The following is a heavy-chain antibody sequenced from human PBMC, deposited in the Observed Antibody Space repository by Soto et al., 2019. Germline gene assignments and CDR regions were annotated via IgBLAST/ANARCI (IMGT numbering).Heavy chain of an antibody. D-gene: IGHD2-21*01. CDR2: IWYDGGNK. Sequence: GVSLRLSCAASGFIFSSYGMHWVRQAPGKGLEWVAVIWYDGGNKYYADSVMCRFTISRDNSKNTLYLQMNSLTAEDTAVYYCARGLVGLFHIVGWGQGT. CDR3: ARGLVGLFHIVG. CDR1: GFIFSSYG. V-gene: IGHV3-33*01. J-gene: IGHJ1*01.